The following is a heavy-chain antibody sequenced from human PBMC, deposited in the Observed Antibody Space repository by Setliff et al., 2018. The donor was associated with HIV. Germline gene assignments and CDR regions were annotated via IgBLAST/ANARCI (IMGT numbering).Heavy chain of an antibody. D-gene: IGHD6-13*01. CDR1: GRSISSSTYY. Sequence: SETLSLTCTVSGRSISSSTYYWGWLRQPPGKGLEWIGSIYYTGNPQYNPSLKSRVTISVDTSKNQFSLKVNSVTAADTAVYYCARGARLLAGYSDRWDYYYMAVWGKGTTVTVSS. CDR2: IYYTGNP. CDR3: ARGARLLAGYSDRWDYYYMAV. J-gene: IGHJ6*03. V-gene: IGHV4-39*01.